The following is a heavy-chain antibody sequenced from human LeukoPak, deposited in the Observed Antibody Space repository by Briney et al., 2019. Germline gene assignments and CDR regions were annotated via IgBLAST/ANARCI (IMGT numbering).Heavy chain of an antibody. Sequence: GGSLRLSCAASGFTFSSYWMHWVRQAPGKGLVWVSRINSDGSSTSYADSVKGRFTISRDNSKNTLYLQMNSLRAEDTAVYYCATIVVVTGIPGAFDIWGQGTMVTVSS. CDR1: GFTFSSYW. D-gene: IGHD2-21*02. J-gene: IGHJ3*02. CDR3: ATIVVVTGIPGAFDI. V-gene: IGHV3-74*01. CDR2: INSDGSST.